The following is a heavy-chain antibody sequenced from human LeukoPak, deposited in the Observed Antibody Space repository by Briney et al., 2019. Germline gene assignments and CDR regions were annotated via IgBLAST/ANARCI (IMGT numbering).Heavy chain of an antibody. J-gene: IGHJ4*02. D-gene: IGHD6-6*01. Sequence: PSETLSLTCTVSGGSISSSSYYWGWIRQPPGKGLEWIGSIYYSGSTYYNPSLKSRVTISVDTSKNQFSLKLSSVTAADTAVYYCARHEERLVSPFDYWGQGTLVTVSS. V-gene: IGHV4-39*01. CDR2: IYYSGST. CDR3: ARHEERLVSPFDY. CDR1: GGSISSSSYY.